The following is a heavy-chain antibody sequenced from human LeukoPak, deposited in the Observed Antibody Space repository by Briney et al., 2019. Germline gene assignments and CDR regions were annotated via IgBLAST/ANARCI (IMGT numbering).Heavy chain of an antibody. CDR2: ISYDGSNK. CDR1: GFTFSSYA. J-gene: IGHJ4*02. Sequence: PGRSLRLSSAASGFTFSSYAMHWVRQAPGKGLEWVAVISYDGSNKYYADSVKGRFTISRDNSKNTLYLQMNSLRAEDTAVYYCARDYRLRYFDWLFHYWGQGTLVTVSS. CDR3: ARDYRLRYFDWLFHY. V-gene: IGHV3-30*04. D-gene: IGHD3-9*01.